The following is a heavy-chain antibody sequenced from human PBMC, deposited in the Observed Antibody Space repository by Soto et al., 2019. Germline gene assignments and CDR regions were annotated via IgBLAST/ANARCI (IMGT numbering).Heavy chain of an antibody. J-gene: IGHJ6*02. Sequence: ASVKVSCKASGYTFTSYGISWVRQAPGQGLEWMGWISAYNGNTNYAQKLQGRVTMTTDTSTSTADMEQRSLRSDDTAVCDEARRGRWEVPEMGKYYYYYGMDVWGQGTTVTVSS. V-gene: IGHV1-18*01. D-gene: IGHD1-26*01. CDR3: ARRGRWEVPEMGKYYYYYGMDV. CDR2: ISAYNGNT. CDR1: GYTFTSYG.